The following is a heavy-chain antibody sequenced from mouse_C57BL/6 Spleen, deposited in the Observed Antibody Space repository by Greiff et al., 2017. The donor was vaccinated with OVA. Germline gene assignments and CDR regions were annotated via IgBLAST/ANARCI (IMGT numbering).Heavy chain of an antibody. CDR2: IDPENGDT. CDR1: GFNIKDDY. V-gene: IGHV14-4*01. CDR3: TSPLYDYDYFDY. D-gene: IGHD2-4*01. Sequence: EVQLQQSGAELVRPGASVKLSCTASGFNIKDDYMHWVRQRPEQGLEWIGWIDPENGDTEYASKFQGKATITADTSSNTAYLQLSSLTSEDTAVYYCTSPLYDYDYFDYWGQGTTLTVSS. J-gene: IGHJ2*01.